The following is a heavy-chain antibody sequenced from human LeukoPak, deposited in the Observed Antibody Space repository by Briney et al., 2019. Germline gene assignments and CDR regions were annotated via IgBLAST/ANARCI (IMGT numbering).Heavy chain of an antibody. V-gene: IGHV4-39*01. Sequence: SETLSLTCNVSGGSISSASYYWGWLRHPPGKWLVWIGSIYYTGTTYQRPYLKSRVTISVHTSKNQFSQKLSSVTAADTAVYYCARQQCNCGSCYSRAIWFDPWGQGTLVTVSS. J-gene: IGHJ5*02. D-gene: IGHD2-15*01. CDR2: IYYTGTT. CDR1: GGSISSASYY. CDR3: ARQQCNCGSCYSRAIWFDP.